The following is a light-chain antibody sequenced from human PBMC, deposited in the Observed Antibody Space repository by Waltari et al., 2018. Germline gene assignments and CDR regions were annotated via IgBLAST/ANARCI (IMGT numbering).Light chain of an antibody. CDR2: GNY. CDR1: RSDSQAGYD. CDR3: QSYDSSLSVL. Sequence: QSVLTQPPSVSGAPGQRVPISCTGSRSDSQAGYDVHWYRQLPGTAPKLLIYGNYNRPSGVPDRFSGSKSGPSASLAISGLRAEDEADYYCQSYDSSLSVLFGGGTKLTVL. V-gene: IGLV1-40*01. J-gene: IGLJ2*01.